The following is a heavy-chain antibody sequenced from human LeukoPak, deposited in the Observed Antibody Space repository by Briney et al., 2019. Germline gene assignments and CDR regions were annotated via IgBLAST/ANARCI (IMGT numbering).Heavy chain of an antibody. CDR1: GFTFDDFP. V-gene: IGHV3-15*01. J-gene: IGHJ4*02. CDR2: IKSKRDGGTI. Sequence: PGGSLRLSCAASGFTFDDFPMHWVRQQPGKGLGWVGRIKSKRDGGTIDYAAPVKGRFTISRDDSKNTLYLQMNNLKSEDTAVYYCTTEPREWGQGTLVTVSS. CDR3: TTEPRE.